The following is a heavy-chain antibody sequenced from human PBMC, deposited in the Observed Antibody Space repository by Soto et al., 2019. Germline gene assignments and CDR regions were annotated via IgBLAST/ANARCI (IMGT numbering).Heavy chain of an antibody. CDR1: GLTFSGYG. Sequence: EVQLLESGGGLVQPGGSLRLSCAASGLTFSGYGMSWVRQAPGTGLEWVSAISGSGSTTYYADSVKGRFTISRDDSKNILFLQMNSRRAEDPAVYYCMPRSRGLQSSPPRLDSWGQGTLVTVSS. CDR2: ISGSGSTT. D-gene: IGHD4-4*01. V-gene: IGHV3-23*01. CDR3: MPRSRGLQSSPPRLDS. J-gene: IGHJ4*02.